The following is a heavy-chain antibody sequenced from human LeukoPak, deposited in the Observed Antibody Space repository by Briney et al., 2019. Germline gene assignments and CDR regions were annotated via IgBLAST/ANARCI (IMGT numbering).Heavy chain of an antibody. Sequence: GGSLRLSCAASGFTFSSYSMSWVRQAPGKGLEWVANIKQDGSEKYYVDSVKGRFTISRDNAKNSLHLQMNSLRAEDTAVYYCVRGGGGGDYNERYYFDYWGQGTLVTVSS. V-gene: IGHV3-7*04. CDR3: VRGGGGGDYNERYYFDY. CDR1: GFTFSSYS. J-gene: IGHJ4*02. D-gene: IGHD3-22*01. CDR2: IKQDGSEK.